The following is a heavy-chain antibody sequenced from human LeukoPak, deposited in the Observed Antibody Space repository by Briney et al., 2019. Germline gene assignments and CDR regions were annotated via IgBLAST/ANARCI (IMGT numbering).Heavy chain of an antibody. J-gene: IGHJ4*02. Sequence: PSETLSLTCTVSGDSISSSSYYWGWIRQPPGKGLEWIGSIYYSGNTYYNPSLKSRLTISGDTSKNQFSLKLNSVTAADTAVYYCARCLLGGGDCQFDYWGQGTLVTVSS. V-gene: IGHV4-39*07. CDR1: GDSISSSSYY. CDR3: ARCLLGGGDCQFDY. D-gene: IGHD2-21*02. CDR2: IYYSGNT.